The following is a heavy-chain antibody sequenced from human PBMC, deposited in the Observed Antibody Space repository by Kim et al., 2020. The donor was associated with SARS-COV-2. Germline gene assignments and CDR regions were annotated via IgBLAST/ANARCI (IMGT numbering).Heavy chain of an antibody. CDR2: IIPILGIA. Sequence: SVKVSCKASGGTFSSYAISWVRQAPGQGLEWMGRIIPILGIANYAQKFQGRVTITADKSTSTAYMELSSLRSEDTAVYYCARDHWLPYYYGSGGDYYGMDVWGQGTTVTVSS. D-gene: IGHD3-10*01. J-gene: IGHJ6*02. V-gene: IGHV1-69*04. CDR1: GGTFSSYA. CDR3: ARDHWLPYYYGSGGDYYGMDV.